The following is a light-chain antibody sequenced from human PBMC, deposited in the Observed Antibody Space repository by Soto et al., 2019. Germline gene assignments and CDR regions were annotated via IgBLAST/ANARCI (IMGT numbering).Light chain of an antibody. CDR3: QQANSFPLT. Sequence: DIQMTQSPSSVSAAVGDRVTSTCRESQGISSWLAWYQQKPGKAPKLLIYAASSWQSGVPSRFSGSGSGTDYTLTSSSLHPEDFATYYWQQANSFPLTFGGGTKVEIK. J-gene: IGKJ4*01. CDR2: AAS. V-gene: IGKV1D-12*01. CDR1: QGISSW.